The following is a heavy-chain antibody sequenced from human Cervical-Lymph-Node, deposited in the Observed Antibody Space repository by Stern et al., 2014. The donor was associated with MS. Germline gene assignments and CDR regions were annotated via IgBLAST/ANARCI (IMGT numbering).Heavy chain of an antibody. CDR3: VRVDNWNYALDDAFDI. Sequence: QVQLVESGGGVVQPGRSLRLSCAASGFTFSRYGINWVRQAPGQGLEWVAGIWYDGGKKEYMDSVKGRFTISRDNSQNMVYLQMNNLRVEDTAVYYCVRVDNWNYALDDAFDIWGQGTMVTVSS. J-gene: IGHJ3*02. D-gene: IGHD1-7*01. V-gene: IGHV3-33*01. CDR1: GFTFSRYG. CDR2: IWYDGGKK.